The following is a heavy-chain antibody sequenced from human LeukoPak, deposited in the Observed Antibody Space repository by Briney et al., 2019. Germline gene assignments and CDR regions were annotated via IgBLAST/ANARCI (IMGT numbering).Heavy chain of an antibody. D-gene: IGHD3/OR15-3a*01. Sequence: SETLSLTCTVSGGSISSYYGSWIRQPPGKGLEWIGYIYYSGSTNPNPSLKSRVTISVDTSKNQFSLKLSSVTAADTAVYYCARSKTYDFWSGYYYFDYWGQGTLVTVSS. V-gene: IGHV4-59*01. CDR2: IYYSGST. J-gene: IGHJ4*02. CDR1: GGSISSYY. CDR3: ARSKTYDFWSGYYYFDY.